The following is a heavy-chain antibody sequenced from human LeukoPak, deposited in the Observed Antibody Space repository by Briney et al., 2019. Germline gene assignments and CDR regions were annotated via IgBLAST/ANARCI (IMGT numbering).Heavy chain of an antibody. D-gene: IGHD3-22*01. V-gene: IGHV1-2*02. J-gene: IGHJ3*02. CDR2: ISPNSGDT. CDR3: ARARVYDNSGGDVFDI. Sequence: ASVKVSCKASGYTFTGYYMHWVRQAPGQGLEWMGWISPNSGDTNYAQKFQGRVTMTRDTSISTAYMELSRLRSDDTAVYYCARARVYDNSGGDVFDIWGQGTMVTVSS. CDR1: GYTFTGYY.